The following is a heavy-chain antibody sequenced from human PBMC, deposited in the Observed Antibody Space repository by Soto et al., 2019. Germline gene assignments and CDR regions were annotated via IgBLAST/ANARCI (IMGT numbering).Heavy chain of an antibody. V-gene: IGHV3-15*01. CDR1: GFTFSNAW. CDR2: IKSKTDGGTT. J-gene: IGHJ6*02. D-gene: IGHD6-13*01. Sequence: LRLSCAASGFTFSNAWMSWVRQAPGKGLEWVGRIKSKTDGGTTDYAAPVKGRFTISRDDSKNTLYLQMNSLKTEDTAVYYCTAAAGSYYYYYYGMDVWGQGTTVTVSS. CDR3: TAAAGSYYYYYYGMDV.